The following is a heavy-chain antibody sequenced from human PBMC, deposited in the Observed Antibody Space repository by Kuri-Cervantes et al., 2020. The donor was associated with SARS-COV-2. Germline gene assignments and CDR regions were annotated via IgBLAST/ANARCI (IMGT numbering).Heavy chain of an antibody. Sequence: GGSLRLSCAASGFTFSSYAMHWVRQAPGKGLEWVAVISYDGSNKYYADSVKGRFTISRDNPKNTLYPQMNSLRAEDTAVYYCARDEGMGIVVRETAGPRFYYYGMDVWGQGTTVTVSS. V-gene: IGHV3-30-3*01. CDR2: ISYDGSNK. D-gene: IGHD2-2*03. CDR3: ARDEGMGIVVRETAGPRFYYYGMDV. CDR1: GFTFSSYA. J-gene: IGHJ6*02.